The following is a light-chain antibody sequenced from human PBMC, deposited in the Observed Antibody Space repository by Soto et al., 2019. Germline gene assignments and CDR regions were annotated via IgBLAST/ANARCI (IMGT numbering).Light chain of an antibody. CDR2: AAS. CDR3: QKYNSAPKA. V-gene: IGKV1-27*01. Sequence: DIQMTQSPSSLSASVGDRITITCRASQGVGNYLAWYQQRPGKVPKLLIYAASTLQSGVPSRFSGSGSGTDCTLTISSLQPEDVATYYCQKYNSAPKAFGPGTKVDIK. J-gene: IGKJ3*01. CDR1: QGVGNY.